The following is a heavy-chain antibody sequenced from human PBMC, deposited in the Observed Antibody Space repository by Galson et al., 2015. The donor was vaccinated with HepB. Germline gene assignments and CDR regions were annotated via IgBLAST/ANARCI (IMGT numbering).Heavy chain of an antibody. J-gene: IGHJ6*03. V-gene: IGHV1-69*13. Sequence: SVKVSCKASGGTFSSYAISWVRQAPGQGLEWMGGIIPIFGTANYAQKFQGRVTITADESTSTAYMELSSLRSEDTAVYYCARDLKGGIAAANYMDVWGKGTTVTVSS. D-gene: IGHD6-13*01. CDR3: ARDLKGGIAAANYMDV. CDR1: GGTFSSYA. CDR2: IIPIFGTA.